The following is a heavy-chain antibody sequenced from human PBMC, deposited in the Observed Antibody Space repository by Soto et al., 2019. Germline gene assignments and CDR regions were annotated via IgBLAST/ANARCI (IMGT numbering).Heavy chain of an antibody. Sequence: SVTLSLTCTVSGGSMSSSSYYWGWIRQPPGKGLEWIGSIYYSGSTYYNPSLKSRVTISVDTSKNQFSLKPSSVTAADTAVYYCARQGDFWSGSYYYYYGMDVWGQGTTVTVSS. CDR2: IYYSGST. CDR1: GGSMSSSSYY. V-gene: IGHV4-39*01. J-gene: IGHJ6*02. CDR3: ARQGDFWSGSYYYYYGMDV. D-gene: IGHD3-3*01.